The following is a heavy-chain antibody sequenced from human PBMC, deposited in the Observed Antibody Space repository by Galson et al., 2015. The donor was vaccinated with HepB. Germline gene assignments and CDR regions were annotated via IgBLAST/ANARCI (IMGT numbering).Heavy chain of an antibody. Sequence: SLRLSCAASGFTFSSYSMNWVRQAPGKGLEWVSSISSSSSYIYYAESVKGRFTISRANAKNSLYLQMNSLRAEDTAVYYCARNTAMSEGAFDIWGQGTMVTVSS. CDR3: ARNTAMSEGAFDI. D-gene: IGHD5-18*01. CDR1: GFTFSSYS. J-gene: IGHJ3*02. V-gene: IGHV3-21*01. CDR2: ISSSSSYI.